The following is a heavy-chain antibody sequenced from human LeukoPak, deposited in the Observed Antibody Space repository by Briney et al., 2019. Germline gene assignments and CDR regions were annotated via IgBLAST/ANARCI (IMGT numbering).Heavy chain of an antibody. CDR2: IKQDGSEK. D-gene: IGHD3-10*01. CDR3: ARELPVLPPTLASYYYYMDV. J-gene: IGHJ6*03. V-gene: IGHV3-7*01. CDR1: GFTFSSYA. Sequence: PGRSLRLSCAASGFTFSSYAMHWVRQAPGKGLEWVANIKQDGSEKYYVDSVKGRFTISRDNAKNSLYLQMNSLRAEDTAVYYCARELPVLPPTLASYYYYMDVWGKGTTVTISS.